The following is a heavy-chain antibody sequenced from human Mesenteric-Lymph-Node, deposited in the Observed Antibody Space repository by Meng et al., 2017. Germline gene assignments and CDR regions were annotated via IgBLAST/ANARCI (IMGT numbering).Heavy chain of an antibody. J-gene: IGHJ4*02. CDR2: ISAYNGNR. CDR3: TRDLGGVPGSFFDF. Sequence: QVQLVQSGPEGKKPGASLKVFFKASGYTFTDFGISWVRPAPGQGLEWMGWISAYNGNRDYAQKFQGRVTMTTDTSTSTTYLELRNLGSDDTAVFYCTRDLGGVPGSFFDFWGQGTLVTVSS. V-gene: IGHV1-18*01. CDR1: GYTFTDFG. D-gene: IGHD6-19*01.